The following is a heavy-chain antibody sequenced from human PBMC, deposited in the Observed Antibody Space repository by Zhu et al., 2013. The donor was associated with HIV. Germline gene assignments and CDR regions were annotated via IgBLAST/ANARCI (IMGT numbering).Heavy chain of an antibody. J-gene: IGHJ4*02. V-gene: IGHV1-8*01. D-gene: IGHD2-2*03. CDR1: YNFNDYD. CDR3: ARDGGGLDH. CDR2: IITESGKT. Sequence: YNFNDYDVNWVRQAPGQGLEWMGWIITESGKTGYSQKFQGRLTITRDTSINTAYMELTSVTHEDTAVYYCARDGGGLDHWGQGTLVAVSS.